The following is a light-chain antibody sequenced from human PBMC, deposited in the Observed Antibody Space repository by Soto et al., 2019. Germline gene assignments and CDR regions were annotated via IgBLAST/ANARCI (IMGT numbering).Light chain of an antibody. V-gene: IGKV1-9*01. Sequence: DIQLTQSPSFLSASVGDRVTITCRASQGISSYLAWYQQKPGKAPKLLIYAASTLQSGVPSRFSGSGSGTEFTLTISSLQPEDFVTYYCQQLNSYRPSITFGQGTRLEIK. CDR2: AAS. J-gene: IGKJ5*01. CDR3: QQLNSYRPSIT. CDR1: QGISSY.